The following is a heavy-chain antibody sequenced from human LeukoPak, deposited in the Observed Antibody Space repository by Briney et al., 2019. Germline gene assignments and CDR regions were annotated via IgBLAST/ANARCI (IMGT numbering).Heavy chain of an antibody. CDR1: GLXFRSYS. CDR2: ISSGSNSI. CDR3: ARGPSNRHFDY. V-gene: IGHV3-48*02. Sequence: GGSLRLSCATSGLXFRSYSIDWVREAPGKGLEWVSHISSGSNSINYADSVKGRFTISRDNAKNSLLLQMNSLRDEDTAVYYCARGPSNRHFDYWGQGTLVTVSS. D-gene: IGHD2/OR15-2a*01. J-gene: IGHJ4*02.